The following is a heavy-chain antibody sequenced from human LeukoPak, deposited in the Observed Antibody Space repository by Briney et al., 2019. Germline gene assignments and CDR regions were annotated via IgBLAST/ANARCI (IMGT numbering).Heavy chain of an antibody. CDR1: GGSISSSSYY. J-gene: IGHJ4*02. CDR3: ARGGGYYYDSSGYYQGLFDY. V-gene: IGHV4-61*05. CDR2: IYYSGST. D-gene: IGHD3-22*01. Sequence: SETLSLTCTVSGGSISSSSYYWGWIRQPPGKGLEWIGYIYYSGSTNYNPSLKSRVTISVDTSKNQFSLKLSSVTAADTAVYYCARGGGYYYDSSGYYQGLFDYWGQGTLVTVSS.